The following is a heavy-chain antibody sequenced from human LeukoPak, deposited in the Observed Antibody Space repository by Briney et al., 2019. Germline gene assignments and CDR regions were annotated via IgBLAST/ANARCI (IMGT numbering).Heavy chain of an antibody. J-gene: IGHJ5*02. D-gene: IGHD5-18*01. CDR3: ARHSWATPSDVDTAAGGFDP. Sequence: PSETLSLTCTVSGGSISSYYWSWHRQPPGKGLEWIGYIYYSGSTNYNPSLKSRVTISVDTSKNQFSLKLSSVTAADTAVYYCARHSWATPSDVDTAAGGFDPWGQGTLVTVSS. CDR2: IYYSGST. CDR1: GGSISSYY. V-gene: IGHV4-59*08.